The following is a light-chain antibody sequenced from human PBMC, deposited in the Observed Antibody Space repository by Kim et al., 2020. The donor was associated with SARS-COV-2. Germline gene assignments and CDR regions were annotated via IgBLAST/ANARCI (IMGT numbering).Light chain of an antibody. V-gene: IGLV7-43*01. J-gene: IGLJ3*02. CDR2: STN. CDR1: TGAVTNDYY. Sequence: QAVVTQEPSLTVSPGGTVTLTCASSTGAVTNDYYPNWFQQRPGQPPRALIYSTNNEHSWTPARFSGSLLGGKAALTLSGVQPEDEADYYCLLNSGGVWVFGGGTQLTVL. CDR3: LLNSGGVWV.